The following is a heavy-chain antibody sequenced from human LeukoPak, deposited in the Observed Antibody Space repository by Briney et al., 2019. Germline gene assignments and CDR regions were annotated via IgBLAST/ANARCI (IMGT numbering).Heavy chain of an antibody. CDR3: ARDLGKMVTTGGGDAFDI. V-gene: IGHV1-18*01. D-gene: IGHD4-17*01. CDR2: ISAYNGNT. CDR1: GYTFTNYG. J-gene: IGHJ3*02. Sequence: GASVKVSCKASGYTFTNYGISWVRQAPGQGLEWMGWISAYNGNTNYAQKFQGRVSMTTDTSTSTAYMELRSLRSDDTAVYYCARDLGKMVTTGGGDAFDIWGQGTMVTVSS.